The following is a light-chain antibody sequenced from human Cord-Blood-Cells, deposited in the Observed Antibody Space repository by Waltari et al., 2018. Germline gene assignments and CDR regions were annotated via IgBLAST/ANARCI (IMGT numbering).Light chain of an antibody. V-gene: IGKV3-15*01. Sequence: EILMPQSPPTLFVSPGERATLSCRASQSVSSKLAWYQQKPGQAPRLLIYGAATRATGIPARFSGSGSGTEFTLTISSLQSEDFAVYYCQQYNNWPPVFTFGPGTKVDIK. CDR3: QQYNNWPPVFT. J-gene: IGKJ3*01. CDR2: GAA. CDR1: QSVSSK.